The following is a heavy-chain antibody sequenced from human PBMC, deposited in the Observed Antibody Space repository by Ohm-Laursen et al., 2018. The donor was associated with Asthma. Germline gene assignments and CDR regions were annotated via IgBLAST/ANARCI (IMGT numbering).Heavy chain of an antibody. CDR3: ARGGAAMVIGF. CDR1: GGSFSGYF. J-gene: IGHJ4*02. CDR2: INHSGRT. Sequence: GTLSLTCAVYGGSFSGYFWSWIRQPPGKGLEGIGEINHSGRTNYNPSLKSRVTISGDASKNQFSLKVTSVTAAGTAVYYCARGGAAMVIGFWGQGTLVTVSS. D-gene: IGHD5-18*01. V-gene: IGHV4-34*01.